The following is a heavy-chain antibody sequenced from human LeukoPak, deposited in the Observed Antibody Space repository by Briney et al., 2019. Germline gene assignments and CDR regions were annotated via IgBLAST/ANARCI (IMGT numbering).Heavy chain of an antibody. D-gene: IGHD3-10*01. CDR3: ATLYYYGSGSFFDY. CDR2: IYYSGST. CDR1: GGSISSSSYY. Sequence: SETLSLTCTVSGGSISSSSYYWGWIRQPPGKGLEWIGSIYYSGSTYYNPSLKSRVTISVDTSKNQFSLKLSSVTAADTAVYYCATLYYYGSGSFFDYWGQGTLVTVSS. V-gene: IGHV4-39*07. J-gene: IGHJ4*02.